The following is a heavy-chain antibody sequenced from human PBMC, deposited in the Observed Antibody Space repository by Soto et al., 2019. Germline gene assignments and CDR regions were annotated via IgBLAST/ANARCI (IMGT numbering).Heavy chain of an antibody. J-gene: IGHJ2*01. Sequence: GGSLRLSCAASGFTFSSYSMNWVRQAPGKGLEWVSYISSSSSTIYYADSVKGRFTISRDNAKNSLYLQMNSLRAEDTAVYYCAIDYGDYGWYFDLWGRGTLVTVSS. CDR2: ISSSSSTI. CDR3: AIDYGDYGWYFDL. CDR1: GFTFSSYS. V-gene: IGHV3-48*01. D-gene: IGHD4-17*01.